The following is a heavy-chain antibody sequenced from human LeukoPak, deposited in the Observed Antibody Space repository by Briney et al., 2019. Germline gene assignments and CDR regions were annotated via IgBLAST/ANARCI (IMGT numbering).Heavy chain of an antibody. J-gene: IGHJ6*03. D-gene: IGHD3-10*01. CDR3: ARVYDSGSQAYFYYMDV. CDR1: GGSISSYY. V-gene: IGHV4-4*07. Sequence: SETLSLTCTVSGGSISSYYWSWIRQPAGKGLEWIGRIYTSGSTNYNPSLKSRVTMSVDTSKNQFSLKVNSVTAADTAVYYCARVYDSGSQAYFYYMDVWGKGTTVTISS. CDR2: IYTSGST.